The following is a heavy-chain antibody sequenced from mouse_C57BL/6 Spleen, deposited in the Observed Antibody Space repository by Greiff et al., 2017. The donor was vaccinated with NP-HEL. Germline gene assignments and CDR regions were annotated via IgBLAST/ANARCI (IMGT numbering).Heavy chain of an antibody. CDR2: ISSGGSYT. V-gene: IGHV5-6*01. CDR3: ARQGDYYGSSFWYFDV. D-gene: IGHD1-1*01. CDR1: GFTFSSYG. Sequence: EVQGVESGGDLVKPGGSLKLSCAASGFTFSSYGMSWVRQTPDKRLEWVATISSGGSYTYYPDSVKGRFTISRDNAKNTLYLQMSSLKSEDTAMYYCARQGDYYGSSFWYFDVWGTGTTVTVSS. J-gene: IGHJ1*03.